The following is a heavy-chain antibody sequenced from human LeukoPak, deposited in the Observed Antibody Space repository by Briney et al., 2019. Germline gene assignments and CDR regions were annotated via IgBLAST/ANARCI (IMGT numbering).Heavy chain of an antibody. Sequence: SETLSLTCTVSGGSFSSSSHYWGRIRQPPGKGLEWIGSFYYSGSTYYNPSLKSRVTISVDTSKNQFSLKLSSVTAADTAIYYCARIDGGHHLSPFDYWGQGTLVTVSS. J-gene: IGHJ4*02. CDR2: FYYSGST. V-gene: IGHV4-39*01. D-gene: IGHD4-23*01. CDR3: ARIDGGHHLSPFDY. CDR1: GGSFSSSSHY.